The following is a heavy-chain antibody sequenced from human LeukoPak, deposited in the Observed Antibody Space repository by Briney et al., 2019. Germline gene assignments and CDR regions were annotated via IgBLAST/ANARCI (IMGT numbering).Heavy chain of an antibody. V-gene: IGHV4-4*07. CDR1: GGSISSYY. Sequence: SETLSLTCTVSGGSISSYYWSWIRQPAGKGLEWIGRIYTSGSTNYNPSLKSRVTMSVDTSKNQFSLKLSSVTAADTAVYYCARGRTIFGVVNNPPFDYWGQGTLVTVSS. J-gene: IGHJ4*02. D-gene: IGHD3-3*01. CDR3: ARGRTIFGVVNNPPFDY. CDR2: IYTSGST.